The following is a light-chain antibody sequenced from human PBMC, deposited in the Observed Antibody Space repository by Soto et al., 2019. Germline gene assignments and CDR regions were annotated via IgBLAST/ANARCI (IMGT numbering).Light chain of an antibody. CDR2: DAS. V-gene: IGKV3-11*01. CDR3: QQRSNWPLT. CDR1: QSISSY. Sequence: EIVLTQSPATLSLSPGERATLSCRASQSISSYLAWYQQKPGQAPRLLIYDASNRATGIPVRFSGSGSGTDFTLIISSLEPEDFAVYYCQQRSNWPLTFGPGTKVDIQ. J-gene: IGKJ3*01.